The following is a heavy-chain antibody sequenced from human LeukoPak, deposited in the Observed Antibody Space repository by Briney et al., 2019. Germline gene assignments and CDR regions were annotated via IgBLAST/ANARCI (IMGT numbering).Heavy chain of an antibody. V-gene: IGHV4-59*01. D-gene: IGHD3-22*01. Sequence: SETLSLTCTVSGGSTSSYYWSWIRQPPGKGLEWIACISYSGSTKYNPSLKSRVTISVDTPKNQLSLKLSSVTAADTAVYYCAREPGFDSSGYLNWFDPWGQGTLVTVSS. CDR2: ISYSGST. J-gene: IGHJ5*02. CDR3: AREPGFDSSGYLNWFDP. CDR1: GGSTSSYY.